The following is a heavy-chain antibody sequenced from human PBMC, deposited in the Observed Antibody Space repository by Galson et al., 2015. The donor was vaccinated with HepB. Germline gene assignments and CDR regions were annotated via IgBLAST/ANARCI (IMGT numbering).Heavy chain of an antibody. CDR1: GFTFDDYA. Sequence: SLRLSCAASGFTFDDYAMHWVRQAPGKGLEWVSGISWNSGSIGYADSVKGRFTISRDNAKNSLYLQMNSLRAEDTALYYCARDQGPGRTHGAYYDFWSGYYNYFDYWGQGTLVTVSS. CDR3: ARDQGPGRTHGAYYDFWSGYYNYFDY. V-gene: IGHV3-9*01. CDR2: ISWNSGSI. D-gene: IGHD3-3*01. J-gene: IGHJ4*02.